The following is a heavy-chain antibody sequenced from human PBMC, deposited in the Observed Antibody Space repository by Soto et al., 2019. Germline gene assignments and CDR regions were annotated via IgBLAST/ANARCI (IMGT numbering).Heavy chain of an antibody. CDR2: IYARGST. CDR1: GGSMRSYY. Sequence: QVQLKESGPGLVKPSETLSLTCTVSGGSMRSYYWNWIRQPAGGGLEWIGRIYARGSTKYNPSLESRVTTFVDVSQNQFSLRLTSVTAADTAVYYCAGIGEEIYYGMDVWGQGTTVTVSS. J-gene: IGHJ6*02. V-gene: IGHV4-4*07. CDR3: AGIGEEIYYGMDV. D-gene: IGHD3-3*01.